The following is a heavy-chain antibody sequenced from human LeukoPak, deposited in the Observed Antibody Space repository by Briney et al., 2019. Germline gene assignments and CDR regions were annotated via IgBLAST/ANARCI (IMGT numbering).Heavy chain of an antibody. CDR1: GFTFSDYY. J-gene: IGHJ4*02. CDR3: ARIAAATLSYFDY. V-gene: IGHV3-11*01. Sequence: GGSLRLSCAASGFTFSDYYMSWIRQAPGKGLEWVSYISSSGSTIYYADSVKGRFTISRDNAKNSLYLQMNSLRAEDTAVYYCARIAAATLSYFDYWGQGTLVTVSS. D-gene: IGHD6-13*01. CDR2: ISSSGSTI.